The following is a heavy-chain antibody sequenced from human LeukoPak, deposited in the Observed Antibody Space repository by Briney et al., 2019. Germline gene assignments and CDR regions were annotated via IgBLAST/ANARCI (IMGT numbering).Heavy chain of an antibody. CDR3: ARENYYGNHNHWFDP. Sequence: ETLSLTCAVSGGSTSSYYWGWIRQPPGKGREWIGYIYYSVSTNYNPPIQPGVTISVATCKNQFSLTLSSVTAADTAVYYCARENYYGNHNHWFDPWGQGTLVTVSS. CDR1: GGSTSSYY. CDR2: IYYSVST. J-gene: IGHJ5*02. V-gene: IGHV4-59*01. D-gene: IGHD3-10*01.